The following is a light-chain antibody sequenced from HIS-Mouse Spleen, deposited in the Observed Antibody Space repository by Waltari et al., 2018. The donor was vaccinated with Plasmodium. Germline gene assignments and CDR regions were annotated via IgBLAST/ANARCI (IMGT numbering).Light chain of an antibody. CDR3: QAWDSSTVV. Sequence: SYELTQPPSVSVSPGQTASITCPGAKLGDNYACWYQQKPGQSPVLVIYQDTKRPSGIPGRFSGSNSGNTATLTISGTQAMDEADYYCQAWDSSTVVFGGGTKLTVL. J-gene: IGLJ2*01. CDR2: QDT. CDR1: KLGDNY. V-gene: IGLV3-1*01.